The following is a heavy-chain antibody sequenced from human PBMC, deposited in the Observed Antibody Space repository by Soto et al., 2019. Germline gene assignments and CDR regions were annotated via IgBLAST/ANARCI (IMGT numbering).Heavy chain of an antibody. CDR1: GYTFTSYD. CDR3: ARVAAGQPYYYYYYYMDV. J-gene: IGHJ6*03. Sequence: QVPLVQSGAEVKKPGASVKVSCKASGYTFTSYDINWVRQATGLGLEWMGWMNPNSGNTGYAQKFQGRVTMTRNTSISTAYMELSSLRSEDTAVYYCARVAAGQPYYYYYYYMDVWGKGTTVTVSS. D-gene: IGHD6-13*01. CDR2: MNPNSGNT. V-gene: IGHV1-8*01.